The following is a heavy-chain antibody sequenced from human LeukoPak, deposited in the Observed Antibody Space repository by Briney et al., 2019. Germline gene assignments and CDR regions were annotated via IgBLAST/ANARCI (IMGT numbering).Heavy chain of an antibody. Sequence: GGSLRLSCAASGFTFSSYSMNWVRQAPGKGLEWVSSISSSSSDIYYADSLKGRFTISRDKAKNSLYLQMNSLRAEDTAVYYCARDEGVYGYSYGFYLDYWGQGTLVTVSS. CDR3: ARDEGVYGYSYGFYLDY. V-gene: IGHV3-21*01. CDR2: ISSSSSDI. D-gene: IGHD5-18*01. J-gene: IGHJ4*02. CDR1: GFTFSSYS.